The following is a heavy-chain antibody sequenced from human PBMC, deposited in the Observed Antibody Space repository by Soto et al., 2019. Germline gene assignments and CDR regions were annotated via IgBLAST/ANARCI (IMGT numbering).Heavy chain of an antibody. Sequence: SVKVSCKASGGTFSSYAISWVRQAPGQGLEWMGGIIPIFGTANYAQKFQGRVTITADESTSTAYMELSSLRSEDTAVYYCAREWSLAARPGWFDPWGQGTLVTVSS. V-gene: IGHV1-69*13. CDR2: IIPIFGTA. J-gene: IGHJ5*02. D-gene: IGHD6-6*01. CDR3: AREWSLAARPGWFDP. CDR1: GGTFSSYA.